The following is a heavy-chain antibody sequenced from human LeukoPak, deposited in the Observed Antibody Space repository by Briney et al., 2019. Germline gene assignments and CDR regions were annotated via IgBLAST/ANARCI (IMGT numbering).Heavy chain of an antibody. Sequence: TLCLTCTLSVVSITSFYCSSVRQPPGHGVEWFWDIYYSGSTNYNPSLKSRVTISVATSKNQFSLKLSSVTAADTAVYYCERGLAAAGTLVFDPWGQGTLVTVSS. D-gene: IGHD6-13*01. J-gene: IGHJ5*02. V-gene: IGHV4-59*01. CDR2: IYYSGST. CDR3: ERGLAAAGTLVFDP. CDR1: VVSITSFY.